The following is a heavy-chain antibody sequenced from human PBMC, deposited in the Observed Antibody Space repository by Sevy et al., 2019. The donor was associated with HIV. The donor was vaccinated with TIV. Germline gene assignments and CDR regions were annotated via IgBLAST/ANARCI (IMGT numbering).Heavy chain of an antibody. D-gene: IGHD3-10*01. Sequence: GGSLRLSCAASGFTFSSYAMHWVRQAPGKGLEWVAAISNDGSHKYYADSVKGRFTISRDNSKNTLNLQMNRLRAEDTAVYYCARDPATMVRGVTGSWFDPWGQGTLVTVSS. CDR1: GFTFSSYA. CDR2: ISNDGSHK. V-gene: IGHV3-30-3*01. J-gene: IGHJ5*02. CDR3: ARDPATMVRGVTGSWFDP.